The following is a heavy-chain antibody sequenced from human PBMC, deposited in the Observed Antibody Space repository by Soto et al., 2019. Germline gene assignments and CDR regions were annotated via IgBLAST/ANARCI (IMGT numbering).Heavy chain of an antibody. CDR3: ARQSGGGVITDFDY. V-gene: IGHV5-51*01. CDR1: GYSFASYW. CDR2: IYPGDSET. Sequence: GESLKISCNGSGYSFASYWISWVRQMPGKGLEWMGIIYPGDSETRYSPSFQGQVSISADKSINTAYLQWSSLKASDTAMYYCARQSGGGVITDFDYWGQGTLVTVSS. J-gene: IGHJ4*02. D-gene: IGHD3-10*01.